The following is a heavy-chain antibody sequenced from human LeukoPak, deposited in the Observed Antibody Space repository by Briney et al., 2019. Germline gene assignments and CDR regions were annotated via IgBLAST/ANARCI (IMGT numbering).Heavy chain of an antibody. V-gene: IGHV1-2*02. Sequence: GASVKVSCKASGYTFTGYYMHWVRQAPGQGLEWMGWINPNSGGTTYAQKFQGRITMTRDTSITSAYMELSRLTSDDTAVYYCARVNYDILTGYYPAFDYWGQGTLVTVSS. CDR3: ARVNYDILTGYYPAFDY. D-gene: IGHD3-9*01. J-gene: IGHJ4*02. CDR1: GYTFTGYY. CDR2: INPNSGGT.